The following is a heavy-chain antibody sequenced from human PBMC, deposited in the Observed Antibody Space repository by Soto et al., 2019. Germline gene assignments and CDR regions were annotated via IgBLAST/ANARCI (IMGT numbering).Heavy chain of an antibody. J-gene: IGHJ6*02. Sequence: PTLVNPTQTLTLTCTFSGFSLSTSGMCVSWIRQPPGKALEWLARIDWDDDKYYSTSLKTRLTISKDTSKNQVVLTMTNMDPVDTATYYCARSYYDYVWGTSWGGYYCGMDVWGQGTTVTVS. CDR3: ARSYYDYVWGTSWGGYYCGMDV. V-gene: IGHV2-70*11. CDR2: IDWDDDK. CDR1: GFSLSTSGMC. D-gene: IGHD3-16*01.